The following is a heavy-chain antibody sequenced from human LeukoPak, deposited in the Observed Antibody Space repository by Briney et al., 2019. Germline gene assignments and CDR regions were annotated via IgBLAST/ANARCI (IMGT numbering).Heavy chain of an antibody. CDR2: MNPYSTNT. J-gene: IGHJ4*02. CDR3: ARATRGDLLSEF. Sequence: GASVKVSCKGSECTFANYDITWVRQAPGRGLEWMGWMNPYSTNTRYARKFPGRLSMTRDTSITTAYMELSSLTSEDTAVYYCARATRGDLLSEFWGQGSPITVSS. D-gene: IGHD2-21*01. V-gene: IGHV1-8*01. CDR1: ECTFANYD.